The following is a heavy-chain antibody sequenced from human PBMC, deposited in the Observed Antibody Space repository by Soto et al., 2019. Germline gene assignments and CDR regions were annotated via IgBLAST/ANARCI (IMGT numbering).Heavy chain of an antibody. CDR1: GGSISSYD. Sequence: SETLSLTCTVSGGSISSYDWSWIRQPPGKGLEWIGYIYYSGSTNYNPSLKSRVTISVDTSKNQFPLKLSSVTAADTAVYYCARGSCSGGSCYSSRWFDPWGQGTLVTVSS. V-gene: IGHV4-59*01. CDR3: ARGSCSGGSCYSSRWFDP. D-gene: IGHD2-15*01. CDR2: IYYSGST. J-gene: IGHJ5*02.